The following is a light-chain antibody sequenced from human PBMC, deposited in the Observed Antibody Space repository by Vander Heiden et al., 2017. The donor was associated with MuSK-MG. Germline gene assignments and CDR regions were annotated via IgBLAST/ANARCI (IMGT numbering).Light chain of an antibody. V-gene: IGKV2D-29*01. CDR3: RHRVLLPCT. J-gene: IGKJ4*01. Sequence: DLVMTQTPLSLSVTPGQPASISCQSTQTLLFSDGKTYLSWYLQKPGQPPQLLIYEGSNRGSGVPDRFSGRGSGTDFTLKISRVEPEDVGVYYCRHRVLLPCTFGGGTKVEIK. CDR1: QTLLFSDGKTY. CDR2: EGS.